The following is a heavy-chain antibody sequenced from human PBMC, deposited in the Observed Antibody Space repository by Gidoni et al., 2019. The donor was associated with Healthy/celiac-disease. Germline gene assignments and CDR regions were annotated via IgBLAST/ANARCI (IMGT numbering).Heavy chain of an antibody. CDR1: GYTLTELS. V-gene: IGHV1-24*01. Sequence: QVQLVQSGAEVKKPGASVKVSCKVSGYTLTELSMHGVRKAPGKGLEWMGGFDPEDGETIYAQKFQGRVTMTEDTSTDTAYMELSSLRSEDTAVYYCATGLIVGATTALRYWGQGTLVTVSS. D-gene: IGHD1-26*01. J-gene: IGHJ4*02. CDR2: FDPEDGET. CDR3: ATGLIVGATTALRY.